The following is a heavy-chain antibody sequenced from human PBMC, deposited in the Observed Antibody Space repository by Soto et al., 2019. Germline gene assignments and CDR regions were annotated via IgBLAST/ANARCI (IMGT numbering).Heavy chain of an antibody. CDR1: GGTFSSYA. CDR3: ATHMTTVGYGYVMDV. D-gene: IGHD4-4*01. CDR2: IIPIFGTA. Sequence: QVQLVQSGAEVKKPGSSVTVSCKASGGTFSSYAISWVRQAPGQGLEWMGGIIPIFGTADYAQKFQGRVTITGDESRSTAYRALSSLRSEDTAVYYCATHMTTVGYGYVMDVWGQGTTVTVSS. J-gene: IGHJ6*02. V-gene: IGHV1-69*12.